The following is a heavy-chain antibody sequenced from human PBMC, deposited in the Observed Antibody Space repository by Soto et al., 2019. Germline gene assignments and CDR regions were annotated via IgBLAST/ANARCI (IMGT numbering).Heavy chain of an antibody. D-gene: IGHD2-15*01. CDR3: ARAGCDGGSCYTLVGLRYGMDV. J-gene: IGHJ6*02. CDR1: GFTFSSYA. V-gene: IGHV3-30-3*01. CDR2: ISYDGNNK. Sequence: QVQLVESGGGVVQPGRSLRLSCAASGFTFSSYAMYWVRQAPGKGLERVAVISYDGNNKYYADSVKGRFTISRDNSKNTLYLRMNSLRAEDTAVYYCARAGCDGGSCYTLVGLRYGMDVWGQGTTVTVSS.